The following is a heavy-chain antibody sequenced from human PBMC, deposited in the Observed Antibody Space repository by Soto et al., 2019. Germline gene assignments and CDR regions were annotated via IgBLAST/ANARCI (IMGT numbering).Heavy chain of an antibody. V-gene: IGHV4-30-4*01. CDR1: GGSISSGDYY. Sequence: QVQLQESGPGLVKPSQTLSLTCTVSGGSISSGDYYWSWIRQPPGKGLEWIGYIYYSGSTYYNPSLQSRVTIAVDTSKNQISLKLSSGTAADTAVYYCARGGGYGQADDAFDIWGQGTMVTVSS. J-gene: IGHJ3*02. D-gene: IGHD5-12*01. CDR2: IYYSGST. CDR3: ARGGGYGQADDAFDI.